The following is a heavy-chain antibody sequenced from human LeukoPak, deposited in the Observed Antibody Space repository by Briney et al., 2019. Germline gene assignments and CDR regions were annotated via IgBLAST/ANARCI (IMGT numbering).Heavy chain of an antibody. CDR3: ARAGYGGTAGKNY. CDR2: INPSGGST. Sequence: ASVKVSGKASGYTFTSYYMHWVRQAPGQGLGWRGIINPSGGSTSYAQKFQGRVTITRDTSASTVYMELSSLRAEDTAVYYCARAGYGGTAGKNYWGQGTLVTVSS. D-gene: IGHD4-23*01. CDR1: GYTFTSYY. V-gene: IGHV1-46*01. J-gene: IGHJ4*02.